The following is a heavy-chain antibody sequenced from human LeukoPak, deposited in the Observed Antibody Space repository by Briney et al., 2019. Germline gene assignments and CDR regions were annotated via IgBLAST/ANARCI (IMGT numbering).Heavy chain of an antibody. CDR3: AREGYSSGSAPAFDI. J-gene: IGHJ3*02. Sequence: GGSLRLSCAASGFTFSSYWMHWVRQAPGRGLEWVSVITPDGSTKFYADSVKGRFSISGDNSKNTLYLQMNSLRTDDTAVYYCAREGYSSGSAPAFDIWGQGTMVTVSS. D-gene: IGHD2-15*01. CDR2: ITPDGSTK. CDR1: GFTFSSYW. V-gene: IGHV3-30-3*01.